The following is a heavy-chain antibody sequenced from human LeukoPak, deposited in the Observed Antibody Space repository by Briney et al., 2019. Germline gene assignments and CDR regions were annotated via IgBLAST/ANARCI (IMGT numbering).Heavy chain of an antibody. Sequence: HPGGSLRLSCAASGFTFSSYWMHWVRQAPGKGLVWVSRINTDGSSTSYEDSVKGRFTISRDNAKNSLYLQMNSLRAEDTAVYYCAREGHSGTFDYWGQGTLVTVSS. J-gene: IGHJ4*02. CDR3: AREGHSGTFDY. V-gene: IGHV3-74*01. CDR1: GFTFSSYW. D-gene: IGHD1-26*01. CDR2: INTDGSST.